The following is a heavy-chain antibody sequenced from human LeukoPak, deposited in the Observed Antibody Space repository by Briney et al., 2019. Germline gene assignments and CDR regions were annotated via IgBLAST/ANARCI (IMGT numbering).Heavy chain of an antibody. V-gene: IGHV3-23*01. CDR2: ISGSAGSI. D-gene: IGHD6-6*01. Sequence: PGGSLRLSCSASGFTFSNYIMSWVRQAPGKGLDWVSAISGSAGSISYADSVRGRFTISRDNSKSTLYLQMSSLRVEDTAVYYCAKEDTSSGLTTLWGQGTLVTVSS. J-gene: IGHJ4*02. CDR1: GFTFSNYI. CDR3: AKEDTSSGLTTL.